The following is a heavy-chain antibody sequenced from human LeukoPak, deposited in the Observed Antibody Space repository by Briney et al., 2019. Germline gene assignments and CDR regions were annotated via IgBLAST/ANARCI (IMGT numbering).Heavy chain of an antibody. J-gene: IGHJ4*02. CDR2: IYSGGST. CDR1: GFTVSSNY. V-gene: IGHV3-53*01. D-gene: IGHD5-24*01. CDR3: TTLERWQRQSGNY. Sequence: GGSLRLSCAASGFTVSSNYMSWVRQAPGKGLEWVSVIYSGGSTYYADSVKGRFTISKDNSKNTLYLQMNSLATEDTAVYYCTTLERWQRQSGNYWGQGTLVTVSS.